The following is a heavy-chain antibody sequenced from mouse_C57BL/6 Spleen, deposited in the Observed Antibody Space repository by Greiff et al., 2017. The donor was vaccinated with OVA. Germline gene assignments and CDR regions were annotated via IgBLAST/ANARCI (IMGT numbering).Heavy chain of an antibody. D-gene: IGHD2-3*01. CDR1: GYTFTDYN. CDR3: ARGWFHWYCDV. J-gene: IGHJ1*03. CDR2: INPNNGGP. V-gene: IGHV1-18*01. Sequence: VQLQQSGPELVKPGASVKIPCKASGYTFTDYNMDWVKQSHGTSLEWIGDINPNNGGPIYNQKFKGKATLTVDKSSSTAYMELRRLTSEDTAVYYCARGWFHWYCDVWGTGTTVTVSS.